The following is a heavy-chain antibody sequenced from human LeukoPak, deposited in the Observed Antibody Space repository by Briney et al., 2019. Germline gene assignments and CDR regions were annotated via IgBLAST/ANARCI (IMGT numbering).Heavy chain of an antibody. CDR3: AREDYYDSGSIDY. CDR2: MNPNSGTT. D-gene: IGHD3-22*01. Sequence: GASVKVSCKASGYTFTGYYMHWVRQAPGQGLEWLGWMNPNSGTTAYAQKFQGRVTITRNTSISTAYMELSSLRSEDTAVYYCAREDYYDSGSIDYWGQGSLVTVSS. J-gene: IGHJ4*02. CDR1: GYTFTGYY. V-gene: IGHV1-8*03.